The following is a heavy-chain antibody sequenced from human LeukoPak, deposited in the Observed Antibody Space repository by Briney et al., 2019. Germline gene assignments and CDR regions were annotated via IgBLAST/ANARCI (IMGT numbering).Heavy chain of an antibody. CDR1: GFSLSTSGVG. V-gene: IGHV2-5*02. CDR3: GHLNQYHYGSGSYYNWFDP. CDR2: IYWDDDK. Sequence: SGPTLVNPTQTLTLTCTFSGFSLSTSGVGVGWIRQPPGKALEWLAVIYWDDDKRYSPSLKSRVSITKDTSKNQVVLTMTNMDPVDTATYFCGHLNQYHYGSGSYYNWFDPWGQGTLVTVSS. D-gene: IGHD3-10*01. J-gene: IGHJ5*02.